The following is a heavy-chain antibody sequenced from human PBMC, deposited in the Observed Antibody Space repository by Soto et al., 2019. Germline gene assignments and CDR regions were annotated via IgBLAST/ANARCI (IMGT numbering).Heavy chain of an antibody. D-gene: IGHD5-18*01. CDR3: ARGGGAYSYGYGYFDY. V-gene: IGHV1-46*01. Sequence: QVQLVQSGAEVKKPGASVKVSCKAPGYTFTSYYMHWVRQAPGQGLEWMGIINPSGGSTSYAQKFQGRVTMTRDTSTSTVYMELSSLRSEDTAVYYCARGGGAYSYGYGYFDYWGQGTLVTVSS. CDR2: INPSGGST. J-gene: IGHJ4*02. CDR1: GYTFTSYY.